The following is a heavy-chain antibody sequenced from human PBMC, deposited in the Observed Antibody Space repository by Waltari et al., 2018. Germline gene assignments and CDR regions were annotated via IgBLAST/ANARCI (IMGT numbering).Heavy chain of an antibody. J-gene: IGHJ4*02. Sequence: EVQLVETGGGLVQTVGSLRLTCAASGFAFSSYAMRWVRQAPGKGREWVSGFTGSGGGTYYAESVKGRFTISRDNSRNTLYLQMSSLRVEDTAIYYCAKVREVRDYLDYWGQGTLVTVSS. D-gene: IGHD1-26*01. CDR3: AKVREVRDYLDY. CDR1: GFAFSSYA. V-gene: IGHV3-23*04. CDR2: FTGSGGGT.